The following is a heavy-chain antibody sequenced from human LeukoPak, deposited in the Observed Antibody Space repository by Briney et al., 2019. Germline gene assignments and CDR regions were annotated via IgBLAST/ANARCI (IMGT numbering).Heavy chain of an antibody. Sequence: GGSLRLSCAASGFTFSNYAMHWVRQAPGKGLEGVAVISYDGSNKYYADSVKGRFTISRDNSKNTLYLQMSSLRAEDTAVYYCARSLATSYYYMDVWGKGTTVTVSS. CDR1: GFTFSNYA. CDR2: ISYDGSNK. V-gene: IGHV3-30*04. CDR3: ARSLATSYYYMDV. J-gene: IGHJ6*03. D-gene: IGHD5-12*01.